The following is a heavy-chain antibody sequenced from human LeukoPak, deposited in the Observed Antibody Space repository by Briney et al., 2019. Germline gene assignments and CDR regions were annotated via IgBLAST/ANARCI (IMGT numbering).Heavy chain of an antibody. CDR3: ASSIPQKYYYYYMDV. Sequence: GGSLRLSCAASGFTFRTYEMNWVRQAPGKGLEWVLYIGSSGSTIYYADSVKGRFTISRDNAKNSLYLQMNSLGAEDTAVYYCASSIPQKYYYYYMDVWGKGTTVTVSS. J-gene: IGHJ6*03. CDR1: GFTFRTYE. D-gene: IGHD2/OR15-2a*01. V-gene: IGHV3-48*03. CDR2: IGSSGSTI.